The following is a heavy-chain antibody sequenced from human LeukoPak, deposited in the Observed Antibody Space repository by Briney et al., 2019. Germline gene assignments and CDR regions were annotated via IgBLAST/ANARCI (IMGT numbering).Heavy chain of an antibody. D-gene: IGHD3-3*01. J-gene: IGHJ4*02. CDR1: GFTFSDYA. CDR2: IRYDGSNK. CDR3: AKPTDILEWLSPFDY. Sequence: PGGSLRLSCAASGFTFSDYAMSWVRQAPGKGLEWVAFIRYDGSNKYYADSVKGRFTISRDNSKNTLYLQMNSLRAEDTAVYYCAKPTDILEWLSPFDYWGQGTLVTVSS. V-gene: IGHV3-30*02.